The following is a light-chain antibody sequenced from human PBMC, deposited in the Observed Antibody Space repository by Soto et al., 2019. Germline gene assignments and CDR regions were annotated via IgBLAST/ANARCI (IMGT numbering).Light chain of an antibody. CDR3: QQSYSTLST. V-gene: IGKV1-39*01. J-gene: IGKJ1*01. CDR2: AAS. CDR1: QSISSY. Sequence: DIQMTQSPSSLSASVGDRVTITCRASQSISSYLNWYQQKPGKAPKLLIYAASSLQSGVPSRFSGSGSGTDFTLIISSLQPEDFATYYFQQSYSTLSTFGQGTKVEIK.